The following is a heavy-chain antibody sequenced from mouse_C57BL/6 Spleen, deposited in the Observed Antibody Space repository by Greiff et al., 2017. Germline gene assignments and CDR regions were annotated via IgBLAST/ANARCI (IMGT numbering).Heavy chain of an antibody. CDR1: GYTFTSYW. V-gene: IGHV1-69*01. CDR3: ARSPYGNYGWYFDY. J-gene: IGHJ2*01. D-gene: IGHD2-1*01. CDR2: IDPSDSST. Sequence: QVQLQQPGAELVMPGASVKLSCKASGYTFTSYWMHWVKQRPGQGLEWIGEIDPSDSSTNYNQKFKGKSTLTVDKSSSTAYMQLSSLTSEDSAVYYCARSPYGNYGWYFDYWGQGTTRTVSS.